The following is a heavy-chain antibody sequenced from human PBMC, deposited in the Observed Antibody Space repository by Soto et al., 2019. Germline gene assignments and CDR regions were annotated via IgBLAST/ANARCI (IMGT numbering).Heavy chain of an antibody. Sequence: PGGSLRLSYAASDFNFDNFGMSWVRQAPGKGLEWISSISGSGFKKYYADSVKGRFTISRDNSKSTVYLELNNLSAEDTAVYHCAKNQGVELVPLATVDWFDPWGQGSVVTVSS. D-gene: IGHD1-26*01. J-gene: IGHJ5*02. CDR3: AKNQGVELVPLATVDWFDP. CDR1: DFNFDNFG. V-gene: IGHV3-23*01. CDR2: ISGSGFKK.